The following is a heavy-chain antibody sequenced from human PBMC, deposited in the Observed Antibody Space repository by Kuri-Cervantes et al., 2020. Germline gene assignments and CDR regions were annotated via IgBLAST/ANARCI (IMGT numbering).Heavy chain of an antibody. V-gene: IGHV3-9*01. CDR3: ANDRGWELLSGFDY. CDR2: ISWNSGSI. D-gene: IGHD1-26*01. CDR1: GFTFDDYA. Sequence: SLRLSCAASGFTFDDYAMHWVRQAPGKGLEWVSGISWNSGSIGYADSVKGRFTIYRDNAKNSLYLQMNSLRAEDTALYYCANDRGWELLSGFDYWVQGTLVTVSS. J-gene: IGHJ4*02.